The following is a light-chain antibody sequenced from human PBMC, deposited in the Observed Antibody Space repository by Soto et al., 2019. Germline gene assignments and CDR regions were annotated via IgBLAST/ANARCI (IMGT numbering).Light chain of an antibody. V-gene: IGLV2-18*02. CDR3: CSYKSSSTLV. CDR1: SSDVGSYNR. Sequence: QSVLTQPPSVSGSPGQSVNISCTGTSSDVGSYNRVSWFQQSPGTAPKLIIYEESNRPSGVPDRFSGYKSGNTASLTISGLQAEDEADYYCCSYKSSSTLVFGGVTKLTVL. CDR2: EES. J-gene: IGLJ2*01.